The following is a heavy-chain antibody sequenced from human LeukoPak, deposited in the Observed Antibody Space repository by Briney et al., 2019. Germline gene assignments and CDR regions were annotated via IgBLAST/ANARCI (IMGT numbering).Heavy chain of an antibody. V-gene: IGHV1-69*13. CDR2: IIPIFGTA. CDR3: ARDRGDSRLFDY. J-gene: IGHJ4*02. CDR1: GGTFSSCA. D-gene: IGHD6-13*01. Sequence: GASVKVSCKASGGTFSSCAISWVRQAPGQGLEWMGGIIPIFGTANYAQKFQGRVTITADESTSTAYMELSSLRSEDTAVYYCARDRGDSRLFDYWGQGTLVTVSS.